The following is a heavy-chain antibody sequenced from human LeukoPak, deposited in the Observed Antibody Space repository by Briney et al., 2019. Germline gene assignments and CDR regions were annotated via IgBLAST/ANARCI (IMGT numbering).Heavy chain of an antibody. CDR1: GFTFSSYA. J-gene: IGHJ4*02. D-gene: IGHD2-21*02. CDR3: VREDTPATANY. Sequence: GGSLRLSCAASGFTFSSYAMSWVRQTPGKGLGWVSAISGGGDITYYADSVTGRFTISRDNSKDTLFLQMHSLRPGDTAVYYCVREDTPATANYWGQGTLVTISS. CDR2: ISGGGDIT. V-gene: IGHV3-23*01.